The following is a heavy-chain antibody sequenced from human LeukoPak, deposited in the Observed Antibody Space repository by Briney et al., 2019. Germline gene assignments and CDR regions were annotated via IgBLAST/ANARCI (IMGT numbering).Heavy chain of an antibody. CDR1: GFTFSSYA. Sequence: GGSLRLSCAASGFTFSSYAMHWVRQAPGKGLEWVAVISYDGSNKYYADSVKGRFTISRDNSKNTLYLQMNSLRAEDSAVYYCARDETFGVYYDSSGYYPKRGYFDYWGQGTLVTVSS. CDR2: ISYDGSNK. D-gene: IGHD3-22*01. CDR3: ARDETFGVYYDSSGYYPKRGYFDY. V-gene: IGHV3-30-3*01. J-gene: IGHJ4*02.